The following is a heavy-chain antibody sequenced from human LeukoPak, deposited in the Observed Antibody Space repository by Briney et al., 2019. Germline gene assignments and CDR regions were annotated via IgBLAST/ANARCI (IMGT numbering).Heavy chain of an antibody. Sequence: PGGSLRLSCAASGFTLSSYGIHWVRQAPGKGLEWVALIWYDGNNKYYADSVKGRFTISRDNSKNTLYLQLNSLRAEDTAVYYCARQHCSGGDCYFFDWGQGTLVTVSS. J-gene: IGHJ4*02. CDR3: ARQHCSGGDCYFFD. CDR1: GFTLSSYG. D-gene: IGHD2-15*01. V-gene: IGHV3-33*01. CDR2: IWYDGNNK.